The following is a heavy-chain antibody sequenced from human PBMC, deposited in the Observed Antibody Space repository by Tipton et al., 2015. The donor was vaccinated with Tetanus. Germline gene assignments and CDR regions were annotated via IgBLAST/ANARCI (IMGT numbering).Heavy chain of an antibody. CDR3: ARRGCRGGSCYISPNYGMDV. Sequence: SLRLSCVASGFTFSNYAFNWVRRAPGKGLEWVSSVGTSASNTYYADSVKGRCTISRDNSKNTVVLHVTSLRGEDTAVYYCARRGCRGGSCYISPNYGMDVWGQGTTVTVSS. J-gene: IGHJ6*02. CDR1: GFTFSNYA. CDR2: VGTSASNT. D-gene: IGHD2-15*01. V-gene: IGHV3-23*01.